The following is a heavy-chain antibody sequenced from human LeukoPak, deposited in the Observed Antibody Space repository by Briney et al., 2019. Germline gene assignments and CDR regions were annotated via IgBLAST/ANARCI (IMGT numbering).Heavy chain of an antibody. Sequence: GGSLRLSCAPSGFILSRCAMKWARQGPGEGLEWVSGISGSGGSTYFADAVKGRFTISRDSSKNTVYLQMDSLRVEDTAVYYCAKADGNYKTLIDYWGQGTLVTVSS. V-gene: IGHV3-23*01. D-gene: IGHD5-24*01. CDR2: ISGSGGST. J-gene: IGHJ4*02. CDR1: GFILSRCA. CDR3: AKADGNYKTLIDY.